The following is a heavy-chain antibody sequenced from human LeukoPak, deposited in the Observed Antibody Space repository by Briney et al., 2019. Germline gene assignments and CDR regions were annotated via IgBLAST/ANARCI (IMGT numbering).Heavy chain of an antibody. CDR1: GYSFTTYW. V-gene: IGHV5-51*01. Sequence: GESLKISCKASGYSFTTYWIAWVRQMPGKGLEWMGIIYPGDSDTRYSPSFQGQVTISADKSISTAYLQWSTLKASDTAMYYCARPLQSGSFSGFDYWAREPWSPSPQ. CDR2: IYPGDSDT. J-gene: IGHJ4*02. D-gene: IGHD1-26*01. CDR3: ARPLQSGSFSGFDY.